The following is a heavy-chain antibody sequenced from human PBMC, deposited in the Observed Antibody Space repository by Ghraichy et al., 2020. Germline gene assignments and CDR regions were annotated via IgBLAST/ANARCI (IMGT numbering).Heavy chain of an antibody. CDR1: GYTFTSYG. J-gene: IGHJ3*02. CDR2: ISVYNGNT. Sequence: ASVKVSCKASGYTFTSYGLTWVRQAPGQGLEWMGWISVYNGNTNYAQKLQGRVTMTTDTSTSTAYMELRSLRSDDTAVYYCARLSLLKGVIIRGDAFDIWGQGTMITVSS. CDR3: ARLSLLKGVIIRGDAFDI. V-gene: IGHV1-18*01. D-gene: IGHD3-10*01.